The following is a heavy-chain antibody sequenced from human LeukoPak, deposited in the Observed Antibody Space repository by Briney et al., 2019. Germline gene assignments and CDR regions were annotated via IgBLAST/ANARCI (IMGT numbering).Heavy chain of an antibody. D-gene: IGHD4-23*01. V-gene: IGHV1-69*01. Sequence: ASVKVSCKASGGTCSSYAISWVRQAPGQGLEWMGGIIPIFGTPNYAQKFQGRVTITADESTSTAYMELSSLRSEDTAVYYCARGWLAETTVVTPYNYWGQGTLVTVSS. CDR2: IIPIFGTP. CDR1: GGTCSSYA. CDR3: ARGWLAETTVVTPYNY. J-gene: IGHJ4*02.